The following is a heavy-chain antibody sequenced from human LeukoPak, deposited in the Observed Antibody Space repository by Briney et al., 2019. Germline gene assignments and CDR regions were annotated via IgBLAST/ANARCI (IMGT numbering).Heavy chain of an antibody. CDR2: ISSSSSYT. D-gene: IGHD6-19*01. Sequence: GGSLRLSCAASGFTFSDYYMSWIRQAPGKGLEWVSYISSSSSYTNYADSVKGRFTTSRDNAKNSLYLQMNSLRAEDTAMYYCARQVAGKRFDYWGQGTLVTVSS. V-gene: IGHV3-11*06. CDR1: GFTFSDYY. J-gene: IGHJ4*02. CDR3: ARQVAGKRFDY.